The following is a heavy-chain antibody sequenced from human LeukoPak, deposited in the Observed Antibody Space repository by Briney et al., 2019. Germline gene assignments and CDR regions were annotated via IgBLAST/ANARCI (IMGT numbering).Heavy chain of an antibody. V-gene: IGHV4-59*08. CDR1: GGSISNYY. CDR3: ARQLSGDYSFDY. Sequence: KTSETLSLTCTVSGGSISNYYWSWIRRPPGKGLEWIGYIYYSGSTNYNPSLKSRVTISVDTSKNQFSLKLSSVTAADTAVYYCARQLSGDYSFDYWGLGTLVTVSS. D-gene: IGHD4-11*01. CDR2: IYYSGST. J-gene: IGHJ4*02.